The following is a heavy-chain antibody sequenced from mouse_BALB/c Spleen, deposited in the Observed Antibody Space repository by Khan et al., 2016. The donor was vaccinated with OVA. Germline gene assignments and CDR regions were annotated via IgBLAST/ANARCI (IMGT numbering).Heavy chain of an antibody. CDR1: GDSITSGY. Sequence: LQLEESGPSLVKPSQTLSLTCSVTGDSITSGYWSWIRKFPGNKLEYMGYMIYTGYTDYNPSLNSRLAITRHTSKNQYYLQLNSVTTEDTATYXCARSTYRYAFAYWGQGTLVTVSA. V-gene: IGHV3-8*02. CDR3: ARSTYRYAFAY. CDR2: MIYTGYT. D-gene: IGHD2-14*01. J-gene: IGHJ3*01.